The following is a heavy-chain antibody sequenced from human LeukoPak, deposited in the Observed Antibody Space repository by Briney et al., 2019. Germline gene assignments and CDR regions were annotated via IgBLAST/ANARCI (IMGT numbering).Heavy chain of an antibody. CDR1: GFTFSDYY. CDR3: AKSRSGSANWALQIFDN. Sequence: GGSLRLSCAASGFTFSDYYMSWIRQAPGKGLEWVSYISSSGSTIYYADSVKGRFTISRDNAKNSLYLQMNSLRAEDTAVYFCAKSRSGSANWALQIFDNWGQGTLVTVSS. V-gene: IGHV3-11*01. J-gene: IGHJ4*02. CDR2: ISSSGSTI. D-gene: IGHD1-1*01.